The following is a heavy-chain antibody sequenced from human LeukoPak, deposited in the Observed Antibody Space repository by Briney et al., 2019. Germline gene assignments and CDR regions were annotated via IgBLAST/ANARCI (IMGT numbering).Heavy chain of an antibody. J-gene: IGHJ4*02. CDR3: AKDTSIGRYCTNGVCSPFDY. Sequence: PGGSLRLSCAGSGFTFSSYAMSWVRQAPGKGLEWVSAISDTGATTYDADSVKGRCTISRDNSRSTLYLQMNTLRAEDSALYYCAKDTSIGRYCTNGVCSPFDYWGQGTLVTVSS. CDR1: GFTFSSYA. V-gene: IGHV3-23*01. CDR2: ISDTGATT. D-gene: IGHD2-8*01.